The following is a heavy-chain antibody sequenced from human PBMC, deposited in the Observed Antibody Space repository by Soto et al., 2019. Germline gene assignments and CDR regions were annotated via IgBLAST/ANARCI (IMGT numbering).Heavy chain of an antibody. Sequence: QLQLQESGSGLVNPSQTLSLTCTVSGASITSGSYSWSWIRQAPGKGLERVGNIHVTGCTAFSPFRKRRATMAVDTSKKQAALNVDSVTAADTAVYFCARGGALTPNGHVTPAFWGEGTLVTVSS. CDR1: GASITSGSYS. J-gene: IGHJ4*02. CDR3: ARGGALTPNGHVTPAF. D-gene: IGHD1-26*01. V-gene: IGHV4-30-2*01. CDR2: IHVTGCT.